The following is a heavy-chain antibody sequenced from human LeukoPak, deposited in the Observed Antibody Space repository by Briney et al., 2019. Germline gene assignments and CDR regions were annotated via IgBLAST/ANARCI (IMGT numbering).Heavy chain of an antibody. D-gene: IGHD3-16*02. J-gene: IGHJ4*02. CDR2: IDSDGSET. CDR1: GFTFSSYW. V-gene: IGHV3-74*01. Sequence: GGSLRLSCAASGFTFSSYWMHWVRQAPGKGLMWVSRIDSDGSETSYADSVKGRFTFSRDNAKNTLYLQMNSLRVEDTAVYYCARVDVWGSFRSHYWGQGTLVTVSS. CDR3: ARVDVWGSFRSHY.